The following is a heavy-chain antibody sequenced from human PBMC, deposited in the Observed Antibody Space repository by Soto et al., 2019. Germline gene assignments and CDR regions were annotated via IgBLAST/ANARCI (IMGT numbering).Heavy chain of an antibody. J-gene: IGHJ4*02. CDR1: GFTFISYW. V-gene: IGHV3-74*01. CDR2: INSEGTGT. Sequence: PRGSLRLSCAASGFTFISYWIHFFRQFPFKWLVWVSRINSEGTGTIYADSVKGRFTISRDNAKNTLYLQMNSLRAEDTAVYYCVRDYDSSGYNSDYWGQGTPVTVSS. D-gene: IGHD3-22*01. CDR3: VRDYDSSGYNSDY.